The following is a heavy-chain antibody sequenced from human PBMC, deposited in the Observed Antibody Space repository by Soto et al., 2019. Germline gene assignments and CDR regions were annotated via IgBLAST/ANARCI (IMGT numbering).Heavy chain of an antibody. D-gene: IGHD3-10*01. CDR3: AVGAGSGRKDASASYSSYGMDG. Sequence: SVQVSCKASGGTFSSYAISWVRQAPGQGLEWMGGIIPIFGTANYAQKFQGRVTITADKSTSTAYMELSSLRSEDTAVYYCAVGAGSGRKDASASYSSYGMDGWGQGDTVTVS. CDR2: IIPIFGTA. V-gene: IGHV1-69*06. J-gene: IGHJ6*02. CDR1: GGTFSSYA.